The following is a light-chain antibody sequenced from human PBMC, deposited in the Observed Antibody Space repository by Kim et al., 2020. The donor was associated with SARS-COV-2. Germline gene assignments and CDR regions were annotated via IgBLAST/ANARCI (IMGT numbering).Light chain of an antibody. CDR3: QQCNNWPPT. CDR2: DAS. J-gene: IGKJ1*01. CDR1: QSVGSL. V-gene: IGKV3-15*01. Sequence: VSPGERATLSCRASQSVGSLLAWYQQRPGQPPRLLIYDASTRATGIPARFSGSGSGTEFTLTISSLQSEDFAVYYCQQCNNWPPTFGQGTKVDIK.